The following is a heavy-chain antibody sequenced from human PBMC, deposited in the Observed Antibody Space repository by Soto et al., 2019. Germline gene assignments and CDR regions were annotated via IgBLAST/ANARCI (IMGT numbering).Heavy chain of an antibody. J-gene: IGHJ3*02. CDR2: ISGSGGST. Sequence: GGSLRLSCAASGFTFSSYAMSWVRQDPGKGLEWVSAISGSGGSTYYADSVKGRFTISRDNSKNTLYLQMNSLRAEDTAVYYCANQDIVVVPAAMQEGAFDIWGQGTMVTVSS. D-gene: IGHD2-2*01. V-gene: IGHV3-23*01. CDR3: ANQDIVVVPAAMQEGAFDI. CDR1: GFTFSSYA.